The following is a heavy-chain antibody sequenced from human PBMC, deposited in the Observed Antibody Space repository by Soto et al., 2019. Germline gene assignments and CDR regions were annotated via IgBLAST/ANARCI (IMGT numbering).Heavy chain of an antibody. CDR3: AREGWPLLQTGMDV. V-gene: IGHV3-48*02. CDR2: ISSSNRTI. D-gene: IGHD2-15*01. J-gene: IGHJ6*02. CDR1: GFTFRSDS. Sequence: GGSLRLSCASSGFTFRSDSMNWLRQSPGKGLEWVSYISSSNRTINYADSVKGRFIISRDNAKNSLYLQMHSLRDEDTAVYYCAREGWPLLQTGMDVWGQGTTVTVSS.